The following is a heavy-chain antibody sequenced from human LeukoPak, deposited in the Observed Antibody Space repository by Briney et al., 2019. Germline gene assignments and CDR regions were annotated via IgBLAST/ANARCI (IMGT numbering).Heavy chain of an antibody. V-gene: IGHV1-69*01. CDR3: ARDGSYGTLDY. D-gene: IGHD3-10*01. CDR2: IIPIFGTA. CDR1: GFTFSSYW. J-gene: IGHJ4*02. Sequence: PGGSLRLSCAASGFTFSSYWMSWVRQAPGKGLEWVGGIIPIFGTANYAQKFQGRVTITADESTSTAYMELSSLRSEDTAVYYCARDGSYGTLDYWGQGTLVTVSS.